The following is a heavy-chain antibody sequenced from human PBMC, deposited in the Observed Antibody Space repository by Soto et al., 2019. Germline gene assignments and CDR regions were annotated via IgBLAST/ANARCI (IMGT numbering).Heavy chain of an antibody. V-gene: IGHV3-23*01. CDR3: AKMMIPDPSGFDY. D-gene: IGHD3-22*01. J-gene: IGHJ4*02. CDR2: ISGSGGST. CDR1: GFTFSSYA. Sequence: EVQLLESGGGLVQPGGSLRLSCAASGFTFSSYAMSWVRQAPGKGLEWVSAISGSGGSTYYADSVKGRFTISRDNSKKTLYLQMNSQRAEDTAVYYCAKMMIPDPSGFDYWGQGTLVTVSS.